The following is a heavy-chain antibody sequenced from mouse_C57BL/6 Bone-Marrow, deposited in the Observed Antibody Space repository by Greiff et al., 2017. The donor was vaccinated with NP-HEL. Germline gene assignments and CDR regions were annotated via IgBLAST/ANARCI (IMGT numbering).Heavy chain of an antibody. Sequence: EVHLVESGGGLVQPGGSLSLSCAASGFTFTDYYMSWVRQPPGKALEWLGFIRNKANGYTTEYSASVKGRFTISRDNSQSILYLQMNALRAEDSATYYCARYMDYGNPTFAYWGQGTLVTVSA. V-gene: IGHV7-3*01. CDR1: GFTFTDYY. CDR2: IRNKANGYTT. J-gene: IGHJ3*01. CDR3: ARYMDYGNPTFAY. D-gene: IGHD2-1*01.